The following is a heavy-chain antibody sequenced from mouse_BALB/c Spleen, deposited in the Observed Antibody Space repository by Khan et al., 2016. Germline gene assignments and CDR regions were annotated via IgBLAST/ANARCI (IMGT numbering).Heavy chain of an antibody. CDR2: ISSGGSS. CDR3: ATKVYYFDY. V-gene: IGHV5-6-5*01. J-gene: IGHJ2*01. CDR1: GFTFSSYA. Sequence: EVELVESGGGLVKPGGSLKFSCAASGFTFSSYAMSWVRQTPEKRLEWVASISSGGSSFYPDILKDRFTISRDNARNILYLQMSSLSAEDTAMYYCATKVYYFDYWGQGTTLTVSS.